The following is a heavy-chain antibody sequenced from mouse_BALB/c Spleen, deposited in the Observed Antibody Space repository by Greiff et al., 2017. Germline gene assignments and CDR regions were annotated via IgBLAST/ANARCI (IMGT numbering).Heavy chain of an antibody. Sequence: QVQLQQSGAELAKPGASVKMSCKASGYTFTSYWMHWVKQRPGQGLEWIGYINPSTGYTEYNQKFKDKATLTADKSSSTAYMQLSSLTSEDSAVYYGARYTGSSLYAMDYWGQGTSVTVSS. CDR1: GYTFTSYW. D-gene: IGHD1-1*01. V-gene: IGHV1-7*01. CDR2: INPSTGYT. CDR3: ARYTGSSLYAMDY. J-gene: IGHJ4*01.